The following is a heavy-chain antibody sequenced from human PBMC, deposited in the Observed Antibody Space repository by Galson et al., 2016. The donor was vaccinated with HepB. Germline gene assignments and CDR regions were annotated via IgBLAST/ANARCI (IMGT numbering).Heavy chain of an antibody. J-gene: IGHJ6*04. Sequence: SLRLSCAVSGFSLSYSYMSWVRQTPGKGLECVATIFSGGATYYADSVKGRFTISRDDSNNILYLDMTGLTAGDTALYSCARDADPQYYFHHGMDVWGSGTTGIVSA. V-gene: IGHV3-53*01. CDR3: ARDADPQYYFHHGMDV. CDR2: IFSGGAT. CDR1: GFSLSYSY. D-gene: IGHD2/OR15-2a*01.